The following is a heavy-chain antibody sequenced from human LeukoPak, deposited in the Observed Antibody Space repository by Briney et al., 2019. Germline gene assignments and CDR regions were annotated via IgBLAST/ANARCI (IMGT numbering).Heavy chain of an antibody. CDR3: ARDDEGSAAAHAFDI. D-gene: IGHD6-13*01. V-gene: IGHV3-30*12. CDR1: GFTFRSYG. J-gene: IGHJ3*02. Sequence: PGGSLRLSCAASGFTFRSYGMHWVRQAPGKGLEWVAVISYDGSNKYYADSVKGRFTISRDNSKNTLYLQMNSLRAEDTAVYYCARDDEGSAAAHAFDIWGQGTMVTVSS. CDR2: ISYDGSNK.